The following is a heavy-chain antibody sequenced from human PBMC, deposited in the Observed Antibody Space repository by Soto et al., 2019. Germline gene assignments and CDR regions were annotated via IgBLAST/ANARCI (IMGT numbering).Heavy chain of an antibody. J-gene: IGHJ4*02. CDR3: AKGRGTSEEITMVRGVMDPFDY. CDR2: ISWNSGSI. D-gene: IGHD3-10*01. Sequence: GGSLRLSCAASGFTFDDYAMHWVRQAPGKGLEWVSGISWNSGSIGYADSVKGRFTISRDNAKNSLYLQMNSLRAEDTALYYCAKGRGTSEEITMVRGVMDPFDYWGQGTLVTVSS. V-gene: IGHV3-9*01. CDR1: GFTFDDYA.